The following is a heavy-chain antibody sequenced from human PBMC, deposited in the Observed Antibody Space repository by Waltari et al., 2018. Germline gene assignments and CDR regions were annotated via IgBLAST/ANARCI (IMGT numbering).Heavy chain of an antibody. D-gene: IGHD2-15*01. CDR2: KWRVYCTE. V-gene: IGHV1-69*01. CDR3: GRVKQDSGGRGDY. CDR1: GSSFSSYA. J-gene: IGHJ4*02. Sequence: QLLHAGDVVETPGSSVQVSCSVTGSSFSSYATCWVREGTGQGLAGRGGKWRVYCTEKYGKKGQGRVTNTADESTSTAYMELSRLGSGGTAVNFCGRVKQDSGGRGDYWGQGNRVTVS.